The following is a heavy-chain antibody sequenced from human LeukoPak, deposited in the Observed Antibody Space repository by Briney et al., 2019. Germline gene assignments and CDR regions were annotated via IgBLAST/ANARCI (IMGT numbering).Heavy chain of an antibody. CDR2: INPSGGST. V-gene: IGHV1-46*01. CDR1: GYTFTSYY. Sequence: GASVKVSCKASGYTFTSYYMHWVRQAPGQGLEWMGIINPSGGSTSYAQKFQGRVTMTRDTSTSTVYMELSSLRSGDTAVYYCARGTEGGSSSWHDFDYWGQGTLVTVSS. J-gene: IGHJ4*02. D-gene: IGHD6-13*01. CDR3: ARGTEGGSSSWHDFDY.